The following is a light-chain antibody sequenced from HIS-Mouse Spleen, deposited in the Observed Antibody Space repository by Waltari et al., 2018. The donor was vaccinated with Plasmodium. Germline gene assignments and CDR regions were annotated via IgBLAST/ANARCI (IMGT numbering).Light chain of an antibody. CDR2: LNSDGSH. CDR1: RGNSSYA. J-gene: IGLJ2*01. Sequence: QLVLTQSPSASASLGASVKLTCTLSRGNSSYALAWHQQQPEKGPRYLMKLNSDGSHSKGDGIPDRFSGSSSGAERYLTISSLQSEDEADYYCQTWGTGMGVFGGGTKLTVL. CDR3: QTWGTGMGV. V-gene: IGLV4-69*01.